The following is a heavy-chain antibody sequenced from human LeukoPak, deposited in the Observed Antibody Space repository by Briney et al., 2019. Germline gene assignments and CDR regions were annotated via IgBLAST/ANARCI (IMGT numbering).Heavy chain of an antibody. Sequence: GASVKVSCKASGYTFTSYAMNWVRQAPGQGLEWMGWINANTGNPTYAQGFTGRFVFSLDTSVSTAYLQISSLKAEDTAVYYCASVYYDILTGYYKDWFDPWGQGTLVTVSS. J-gene: IGHJ5*02. CDR2: INANTGNP. CDR3: ASVYYDILTGYYKDWFDP. D-gene: IGHD3-9*01. V-gene: IGHV7-4-1*02. CDR1: GYTFTSYA.